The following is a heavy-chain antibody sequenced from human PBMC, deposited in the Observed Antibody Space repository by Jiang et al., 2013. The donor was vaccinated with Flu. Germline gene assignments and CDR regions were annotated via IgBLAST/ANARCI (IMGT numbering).Heavy chain of an antibody. Sequence: GRGLECVSSISNSGSDTYDTDSVKGRFTISRDNSKNTLYLQMNSLRAEDTAVYYCAQNWNADYWGQGTLVTVSA. D-gene: IGHD1-1*01. CDR3: AQNWNADY. CDR2: ISNSGSDT. V-gene: IGHV3-23*01. J-gene: IGHJ4*02.